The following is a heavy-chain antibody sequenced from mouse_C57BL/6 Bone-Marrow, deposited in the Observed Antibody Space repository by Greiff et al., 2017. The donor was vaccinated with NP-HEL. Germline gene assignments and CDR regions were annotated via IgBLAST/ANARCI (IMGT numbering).Heavy chain of an antibody. J-gene: IGHJ1*03. V-gene: IGHV1-47*01. Sequence: QVQLQQSGAELVKPGASVKMSCKASGYTFTTYPIEWMKQNHGKSLEWIGNFHPYNDDTKYNEKFKGKATLTVEKSSSSVYLELSRLTSDDSAVYYCARRYYGSSYGYFDVWGTGTTVTVSS. D-gene: IGHD1-1*01. CDR3: ARRYYGSSYGYFDV. CDR2: FHPYNDDT. CDR1: GYTFTTYP.